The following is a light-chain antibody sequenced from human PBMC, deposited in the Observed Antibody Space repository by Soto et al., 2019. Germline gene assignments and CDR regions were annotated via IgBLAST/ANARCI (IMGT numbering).Light chain of an antibody. CDR3: QHYGSSWT. Sequence: EIVLTQSPATLSLSPGERATLSCRASQSVSSYLAWYQQKPGQAPRLLIYGASSRATGIPDRFSGSGSGTDFTLTISRLEPEDFAVYYCQHYGSSWTFGQGTKVDNK. V-gene: IGKV3-20*01. CDR2: GAS. CDR1: QSVSSY. J-gene: IGKJ1*01.